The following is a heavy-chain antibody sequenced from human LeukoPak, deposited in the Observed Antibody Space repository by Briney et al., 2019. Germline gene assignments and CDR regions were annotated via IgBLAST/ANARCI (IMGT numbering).Heavy chain of an antibody. J-gene: IGHJ4*02. CDR3: ARRRDYYGSGSYYY. V-gene: IGHV4-34*01. D-gene: IGHD3-10*01. CDR1: GGSFSGYY. CDR2: INHSGST. Sequence: PSETLSLTCAIYGGSFSGYYWSWIRQPPGRGLEWIGEINHSGSTNYNPSLKSRVTISVDTSKNQFSLTLSSVTAADTAVYYCARRRDYYGSGSYYYWGQGTLVTVSS.